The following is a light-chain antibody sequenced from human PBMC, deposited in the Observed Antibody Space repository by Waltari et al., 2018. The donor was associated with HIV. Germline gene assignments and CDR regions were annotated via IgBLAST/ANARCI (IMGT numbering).Light chain of an antibody. V-gene: IGLV3-25*03. CDR3: QSADVSSISWV. J-gene: IGLJ3*02. CDR2: KDT. CDR1: SLPKPS. Sequence: SDELTQPPSVSVSQGQTARNNCSGASLPKPSYCSYQQKPGQAPVLLIYKDTERPSGIPERFSGSSSGTKVTLTISGVQAEDEADYYCQSADVSSISWVFGRGTKLTVL.